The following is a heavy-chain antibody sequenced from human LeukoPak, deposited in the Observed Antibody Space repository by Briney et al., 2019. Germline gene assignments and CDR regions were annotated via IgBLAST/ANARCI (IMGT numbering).Heavy chain of an antibody. J-gene: IGHJ4*02. CDR2: IYSGGST. CDR1: GFTVSSNY. V-gene: IGHV3-66*01. CDR3: AREPKRAYYYDSSGYYRDY. Sequence: GGSLRLSCAASGFTVSSNYMSWVRQAPGKGLEWVSVIYSGGSTYYADSVKGRFTISRDNSKNTLYLQMNSLRAEDTAVYYCAREPKRAYYYDSSGYYRDYWGQGTLVTVSS. D-gene: IGHD3-22*01.